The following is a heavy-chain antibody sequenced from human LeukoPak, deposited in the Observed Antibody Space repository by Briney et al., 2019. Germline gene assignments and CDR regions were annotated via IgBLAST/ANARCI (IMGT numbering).Heavy chain of an antibody. D-gene: IGHD3-10*01. CDR2: IIRNGGTT. CDR3: VRGFRGGPFDY. J-gene: IGHJ4*02. CDR1: GFTFDDYG. V-gene: IGHV3-20*04. Sequence: PGGSLRLSCAVSGFTFDDYGMSWVRQAPGKGLEWVSGIIRNGGTTGYADSVKGRFTISRDNAKNSLYLQMNSLRAEDTALYYCVRGFRGGPFDYWGQGTLVTVSS.